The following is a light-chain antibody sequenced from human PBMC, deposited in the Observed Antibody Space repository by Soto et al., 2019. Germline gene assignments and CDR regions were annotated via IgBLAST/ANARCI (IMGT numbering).Light chain of an antibody. CDR2: GAS. J-gene: IGKJ1*01. CDR3: QHYNDWPPTWT. Sequence: EIVMTQSPATLSVPPGERATLSCRASQSVSSKLAWYQQKPGQAPRVLIHGASTRATGIPARFSGSGSGTEFTLTISSLQSEDFAVYYCQHYNDWPPTWTLGQGTKV. V-gene: IGKV3-15*01. CDR1: QSVSSK.